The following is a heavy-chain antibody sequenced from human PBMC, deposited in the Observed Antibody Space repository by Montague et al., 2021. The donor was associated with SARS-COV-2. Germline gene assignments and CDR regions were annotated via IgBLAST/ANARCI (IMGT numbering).Heavy chain of an antibody. D-gene: IGHD3-9*01. CDR2: IDWDDDK. Sequence: VKPTQTLTLTCTFSGFSLSTSGMRVSWIRQPPGKALEWLARIDWDDDKYYSTSLKTRLTISKDTSKNQVVLTMTNMDPVDTATYYCARRTYDILTGYGYGMDVWGQGTTVTVSS. V-gene: IGHV2-70*04. J-gene: IGHJ6*02. CDR1: GFSLSTSGMR. CDR3: ARRTYDILTGYGYGMDV.